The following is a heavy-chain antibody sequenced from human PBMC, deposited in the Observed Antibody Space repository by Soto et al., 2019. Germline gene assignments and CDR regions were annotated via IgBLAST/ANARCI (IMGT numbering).Heavy chain of an antibody. V-gene: IGHV3-30-3*01. CDR2: ISYDGSNK. Sequence: QVQLVESGGGVVQPGRSLRLSCAASGFTFSGFAMHWVRQAPGKGLEWVAVISYDGSNKYYADSVKGRFTISRDNSKNTLYVQRNSLRSEDTAVYYCARFKGCIGGSCYSHFDYWGQGTLVTVSS. CDR1: GFTFSGFA. D-gene: IGHD2-15*01. J-gene: IGHJ4*02. CDR3: ARFKGCIGGSCYSHFDY.